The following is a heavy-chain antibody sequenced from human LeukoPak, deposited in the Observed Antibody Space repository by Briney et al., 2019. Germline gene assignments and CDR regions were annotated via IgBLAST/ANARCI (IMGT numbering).Heavy chain of an antibody. D-gene: IGHD1-1*01. CDR2: IYYSGST. CDR1: GGSINSYY. Sequence: SETLSLTCTVSGGSINSYYWSWIRQPPGKGLEWIGYIYYSGSTNYNPSLKSRVTISVDTSKNQFSLKLSSVTAADTAVYYCARTQTVTGDAFDIWGQGTMVTVSS. CDR3: ARTQTVTGDAFDI. V-gene: IGHV4-59*01. J-gene: IGHJ3*02.